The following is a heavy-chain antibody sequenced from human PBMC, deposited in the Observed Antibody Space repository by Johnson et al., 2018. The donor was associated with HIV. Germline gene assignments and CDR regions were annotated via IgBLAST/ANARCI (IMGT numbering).Heavy chain of an antibody. CDR3: ASGYYDSSGYYPDAFDI. CDR2: ISYDGSNK. CDR1: GFTFSNYA. V-gene: IGHV3-30-3*01. J-gene: IGHJ3*02. Sequence: QMLLVESGGGVVQPGRSLRLSCPASGFTFSNYAMHWVRQAPGKGLEWVAVISYDGSNKYYADSVKGRFTISRDNSKNTLYLQMNSLRAEDTAVYYCASGYYDSSGYYPDAFDIWGQGTMVTVSS. D-gene: IGHD3-22*01.